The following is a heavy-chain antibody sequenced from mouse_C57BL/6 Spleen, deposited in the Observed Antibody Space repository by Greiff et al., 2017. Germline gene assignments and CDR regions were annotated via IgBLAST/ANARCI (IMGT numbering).Heavy chain of an antibody. J-gene: IGHJ3*01. CDR1: GYTFTDYN. V-gene: IGHV1-18*01. CDR2: INPNNGGT. Sequence: VQLQQSGPELVKPGASVKIPCKASGYTFTDYNMDWVKQSHGKSLEWIGDINPNNGGTIYNQKFKGKATLTVDKSSSTAYMELRSLTSEDTAVYYCARSDYGSPLAYWGQGTLVTVSA. D-gene: IGHD1-1*01. CDR3: ARSDYGSPLAY.